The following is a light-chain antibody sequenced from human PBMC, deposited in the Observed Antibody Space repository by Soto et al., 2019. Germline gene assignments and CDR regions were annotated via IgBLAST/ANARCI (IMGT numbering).Light chain of an antibody. CDR1: SSDVGSYNL. Sequence: QSVLTQPASVSGSPGQSITISCTGTSSDVGSYNLVSRYQQHPDKAPKLIIYEVSKWPSGVSSRFSASKSGNTASLTISGLQSEDEADYYCCSYAGSSTGVFGGGTKLTVL. J-gene: IGLJ3*02. CDR2: EVS. V-gene: IGLV2-23*02. CDR3: CSYAGSSTGV.